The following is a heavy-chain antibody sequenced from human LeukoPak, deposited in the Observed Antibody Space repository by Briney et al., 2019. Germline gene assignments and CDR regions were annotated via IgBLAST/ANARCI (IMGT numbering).Heavy chain of an antibody. J-gene: IGHJ4*02. D-gene: IGHD3-16*01. CDR2: ISYDGSNK. CDR3: ASLIEDY. V-gene: IGHV3-30*03. Sequence: GGSLRLSCAASGFTFSHYSMNWVRQAPGKGLEWVAVISYDGSNKYYADSVKGRFTISRDNSKNTLYLQMNSLRAEDTAVYYCASLIEDYWGQGTLVTVSS. CDR1: GFTFSHYS.